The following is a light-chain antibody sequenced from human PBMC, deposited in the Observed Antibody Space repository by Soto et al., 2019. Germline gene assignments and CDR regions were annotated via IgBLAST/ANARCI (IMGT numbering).Light chain of an antibody. J-gene: IGKJ2*01. Sequence: EIVLTQSPGTLSLSPGERATLSCRASQSVSSSYLAWYQQKPGQAPRLLISGASSRATVIPDRVSGSGSGTDFTLTIIRLEAEDFAVYYYQQYGSPPYTFGQGTKLEI. CDR2: GAS. CDR3: QQYGSPPYT. V-gene: IGKV3-20*01. CDR1: QSVSSSY.